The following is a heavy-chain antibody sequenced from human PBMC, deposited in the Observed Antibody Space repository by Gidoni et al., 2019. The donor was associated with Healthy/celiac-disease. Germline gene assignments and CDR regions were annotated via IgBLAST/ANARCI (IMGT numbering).Heavy chain of an antibody. V-gene: IGHV4-39*07. CDR3: ARGRMAAALYYFDY. CDR2: IYYSGST. CDR1: GGSISSSSYY. J-gene: IGHJ4*02. D-gene: IGHD6-13*01. Sequence: QLQLQESGPGLVQPSETLSLTCTVSGGSISSSSYYWGWIRQPPGKGLEWIGSIYYSGSTYYNPSLKSRVTISVDTSKNQFSLKLSSVTAADTAVYYCARGRMAAALYYFDYWGQGTLVTVSS.